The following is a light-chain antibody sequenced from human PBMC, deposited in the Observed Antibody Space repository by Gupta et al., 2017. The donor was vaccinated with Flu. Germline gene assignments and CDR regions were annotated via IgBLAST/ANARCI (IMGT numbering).Light chain of an antibody. V-gene: IGKV1-39*01. CDR2: AAS. CDR1: QSINYY. J-gene: IGKJ2*01. Sequence: MTQSPSSLSASVGDRVTITCRASQSINYYVNWYQQQPGTAPLLLIYAASSLPSVVPSWFSGSGSRPVFPLTISRVQPEFFATYSRQHSNCPTFTFGQGTKVEIK. CDR3: QHSNCPTFT.